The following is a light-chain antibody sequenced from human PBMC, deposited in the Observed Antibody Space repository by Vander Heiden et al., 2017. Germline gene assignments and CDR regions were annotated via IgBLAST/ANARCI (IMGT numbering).Light chain of an antibody. CDR1: ALPKKY. CDR3: YSTDSGGYQRV. Sequence: SYELTQPPSVSVSPGQTARITCSGDALPKKYAFWYQQKSGQAPVLVIYEDNKRPSGIPERFSGSSSGTMATVTISGAQAEDEADYYCYSTDSGGYQRVFGGGTKLTVL. J-gene: IGLJ3*02. V-gene: IGLV3-10*01. CDR2: EDN.